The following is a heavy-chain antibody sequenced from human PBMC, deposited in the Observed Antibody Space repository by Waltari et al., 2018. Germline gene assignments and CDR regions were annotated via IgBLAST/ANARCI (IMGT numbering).Heavy chain of an antibody. V-gene: IGHV1-69*04. CDR3: ARSGEMKGTVDY. CDR2: IIPFLGIS. Sequence: HVQLEQSGAEVKKPGSSVKVSCKASGGTFSTYPVTWVRQAPGQGLEWMGSIIPFLGISKYAQRLQARLTITVDQSTNTGYMELNNLRPEDTGVYYCARSGEMKGTVDYWGQGTLVTVSS. CDR1: GGTFSTYP. D-gene: IGHD1-1*01. J-gene: IGHJ4*02.